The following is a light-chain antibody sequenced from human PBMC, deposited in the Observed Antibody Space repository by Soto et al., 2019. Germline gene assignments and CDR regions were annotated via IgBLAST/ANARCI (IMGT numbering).Light chain of an antibody. V-gene: IGKV2-24*01. CDR1: QSLVNGNGNTY. Sequence: DVVMTQTPLSSPVTLGQPASISCRSSQSLVNGNGNTYLSWLQQRPGQPPRLLIYKLSNRFSGVPDRFSGSGSGTEFTLTIINMQPADFATYYCQQYENYWTVGQGTKVAIK. CDR2: KLS. J-gene: IGKJ1*01. CDR3: QQYENYWT.